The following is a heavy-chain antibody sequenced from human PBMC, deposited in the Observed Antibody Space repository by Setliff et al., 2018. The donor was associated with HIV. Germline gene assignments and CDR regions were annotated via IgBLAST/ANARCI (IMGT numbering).Heavy chain of an antibody. J-gene: IGHJ6*02. Sequence: GASVKVSCKPSGYTFTAYGLSWVRQAPGQGLEWMGWISIYSDETSYAQTLQGRVTMTTDTSTSTAYMELRRLTFDDTAVYYCARDVEHMMDVWGQGTTVTVSS. CDR1: GYTFTAYG. CDR3: ARDVEHMMDV. V-gene: IGHV1-18*01. CDR2: ISIYSDET.